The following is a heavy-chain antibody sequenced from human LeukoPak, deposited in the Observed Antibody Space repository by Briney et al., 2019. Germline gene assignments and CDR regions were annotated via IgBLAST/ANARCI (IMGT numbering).Heavy chain of an antibody. V-gene: IGHV1-46*01. D-gene: IGHD6-19*01. J-gene: IGHJ6*03. CDR1: GYSFSTHW. CDR2: INPNGGFT. CDR3: ARGDSSGPDYYYYMDV. Sequence: ASVKVSCKASGYSFSTHWMHWVRQAPGQGLEWMGIINPNGGFTSYAQNLQGRVTVTRDLSTSTVYMELSDLRSEDTAVYYCARGDSSGPDYYYYMDVRGKGTTVTISS.